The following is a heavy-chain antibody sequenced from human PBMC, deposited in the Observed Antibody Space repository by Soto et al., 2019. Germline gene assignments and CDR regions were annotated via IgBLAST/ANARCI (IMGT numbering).Heavy chain of an antibody. CDR1: GFTFSSYS. CDR3: ASALWFGELLSYYYGMDV. Sequence: GGSLRLSCAASGFTFSSYSMNWVRPAPGKGLEWVSSISSSSSYIYYADSVKGRFTISRDNAKNSLYLQMNSLRAEDTAVYYCASALWFGELLSYYYGMDVWGQGTTVTVSS. J-gene: IGHJ6*02. V-gene: IGHV3-21*04. D-gene: IGHD3-10*01. CDR2: ISSSSSYI.